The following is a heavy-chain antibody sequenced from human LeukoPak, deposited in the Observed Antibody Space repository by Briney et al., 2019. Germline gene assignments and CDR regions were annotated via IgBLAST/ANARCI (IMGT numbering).Heavy chain of an antibody. V-gene: IGHV3-66*02. J-gene: IGHJ4*02. CDR2: IYSGGST. Sequence: GGSLRLSCAASGFTVSSNYMSWVRQAPGKGLEWVSVIYSGGSTYYADSVKGRFTISRDNSKNTLYLQMNSLRAEDTAVYYSARVRAAAGHHRPFDYWGQGTLVTVSS. CDR1: GFTVSSNY. D-gene: IGHD6-13*01. CDR3: ARVRAAAGHHRPFDY.